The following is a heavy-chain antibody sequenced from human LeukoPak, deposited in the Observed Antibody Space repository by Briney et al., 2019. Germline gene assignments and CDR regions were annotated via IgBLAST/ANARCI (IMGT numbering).Heavy chain of an antibody. CDR2: TYYRSTWYN. CDR3: ARTGDDWFDS. V-gene: IGHV6-1*01. D-gene: IGHD7-27*01. Sequence: SQTLSLTCAISGDSFSSNSVTWNWIRQSPSRGLEWLGRTYYRSTWYNDYAVSVRGRITVNPDTSKNQFSLQLNSVTPEDTAVYYCARTGDDWFDSWGQGTLVTVSS. CDR1: GDSFSSNSVT. J-gene: IGHJ5*01.